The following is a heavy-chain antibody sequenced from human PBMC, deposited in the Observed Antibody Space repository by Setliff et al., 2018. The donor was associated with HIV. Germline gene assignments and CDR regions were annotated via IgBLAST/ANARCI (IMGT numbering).Heavy chain of an antibody. CDR3: ARGHSGYKNGMDV. J-gene: IGHJ6*02. V-gene: IGHV3-74*01. CDR2: INSDGSGT. CDR1: GFTFSSYW. Sequence: GESLKISCAASGFTFSSYWMHWVRQAPGKGLVWVSRINSDGSGTSYADSVKGRFTISRGNAKNTLYLQMNSLRAEDMAVYYCARGHSGYKNGMDVWGQGTTVTVSS. D-gene: IGHD5-12*01.